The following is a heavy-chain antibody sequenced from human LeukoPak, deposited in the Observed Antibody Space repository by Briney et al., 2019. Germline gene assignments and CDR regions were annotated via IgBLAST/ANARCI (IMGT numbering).Heavy chain of an antibody. Sequence: GSLRLSCAASGFTFSTYGMSWVRQAPGKGLEWVSAVTGRGSSTYYADSVKGRFTISRDNSKNTLYLQMNSLRAEDTAVYYCAKKYTASWYFDYWGQGTLVTVSS. CDR3: AKKYTASWYFDY. D-gene: IGHD2-2*02. V-gene: IGHV3-23*01. CDR1: GFTFSTYG. CDR2: VTGRGSST. J-gene: IGHJ4*02.